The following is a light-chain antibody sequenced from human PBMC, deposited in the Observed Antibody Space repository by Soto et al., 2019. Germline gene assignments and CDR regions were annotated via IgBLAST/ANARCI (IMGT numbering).Light chain of an antibody. J-gene: IGKJ1*01. CDR1: QNINSW. V-gene: IGKV1-5*01. CDR3: QQYSSQSRT. CDR2: DVS. Sequence: DIQITQSPSTLSASVGDRVTITCRASQNINSWLAWYQQKPGKAPKLLIYDVSILQSGVPSRFSCSGSETEFTLTISSLQPDDFATYYCQQYSSQSRTFGQGTKVDIK.